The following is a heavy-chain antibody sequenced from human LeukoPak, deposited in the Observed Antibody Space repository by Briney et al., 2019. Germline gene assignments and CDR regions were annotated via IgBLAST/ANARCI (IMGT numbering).Heavy chain of an antibody. V-gene: IGHV3-7*01. CDR2: TTQDESET. CDR1: GFTFSNSC. Sequence: PGGSLRLSCAASGFTFSNSCMGWVRQAPGQGLEWVANTTQDESETHYSDSVKGRFTISRDNAKNSLSLQMNGLRAEGPALYYCASDAEGSVDYWGQGTLVTVSS. J-gene: IGHJ4*02. CDR3: ASDAEGSVDY.